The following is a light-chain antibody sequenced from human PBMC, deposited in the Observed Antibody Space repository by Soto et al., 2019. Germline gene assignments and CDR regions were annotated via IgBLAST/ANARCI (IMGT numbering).Light chain of an antibody. CDR2: EVS. CDR1: SSDVGGYNY. CDR3: CSYAGSSNWV. J-gene: IGLJ3*02. Sequence: QSALTQPASVSGSPGQSITISCTGTSSDVGGYNYVSWYQQHPGKAPKLMIYEVSNRPSGVSNRFSGSKSGNTASLTISGVQTEDEADYYCCSYAGSSNWVFGGGTKLTVL. V-gene: IGLV2-14*01.